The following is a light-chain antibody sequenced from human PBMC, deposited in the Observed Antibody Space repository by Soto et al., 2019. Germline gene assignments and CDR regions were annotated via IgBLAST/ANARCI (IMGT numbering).Light chain of an antibody. CDR2: DAS. CDR1: QSVGSK. CDR3: QQYNNWPYT. Sequence: EIVLTHSPATLSVSPGERATLSCRASQSVGSKLAWYQQRPGQPPRLLIYDASTRATDIPARFSGGGSGTEFTLTISSLQSEDFAVYYCQQYNNWPYTFGQGTKLQIK. V-gene: IGKV3-15*01. J-gene: IGKJ2*01.